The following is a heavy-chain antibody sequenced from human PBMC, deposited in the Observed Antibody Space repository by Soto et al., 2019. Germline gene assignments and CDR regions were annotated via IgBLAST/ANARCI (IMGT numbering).Heavy chain of an antibody. V-gene: IGHV6-1*01. Sequence: SQTLSLTCAISGDSVSSNSAAWNWSRQSPSRGLEWLGRTYYRSKWYNDYAVSVKSRITINPDTSKNQFSLQLNSVTREDTAVYYCVREGGQSHNWFDPWGQATLVTVSS. J-gene: IGHJ5*02. CDR3: VREGGQSHNWFDP. CDR2: TYYRSKWYN. CDR1: GDSVSSNSAA. D-gene: IGHD3-16*01.